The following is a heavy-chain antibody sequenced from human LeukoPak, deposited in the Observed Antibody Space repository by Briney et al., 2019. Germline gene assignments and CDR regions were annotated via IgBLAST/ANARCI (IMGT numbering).Heavy chain of an antibody. CDR3: AREAVARNYYYYYGMYV. J-gene: IGHJ6*04. D-gene: IGHD6-19*01. V-gene: IGHV3-48*03. CDR2: ISSSGSTI. CDR1: GFTFSSYE. Sequence: GGSLRLSCAASGFTFSSYEMTWVRQAPGKGLEWVSYISSSGSTIYYADSVKGRFTISRDNAKNSLYLQMNSLRAEDTAVYYCAREAVARNYYYYYGMYVWGKGTTVTVSS.